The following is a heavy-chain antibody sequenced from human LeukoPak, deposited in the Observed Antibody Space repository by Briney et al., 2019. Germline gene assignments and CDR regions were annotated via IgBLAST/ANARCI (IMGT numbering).Heavy chain of an antibody. Sequence: ESLKISCKGSGYSFTSYWIGWVRQMPGKGLEWMGIIYPGDSDTRYSPSFQGQVTISADKSISTAYLQWSSLKASDTAMYYCARLVEYSSSWYVNYYYGMDVWGQGTTVTVSS. CDR1: GYSFTSYW. J-gene: IGHJ6*02. CDR3: ARLVEYSSSWYVNYYYGMDV. D-gene: IGHD6-13*01. CDR2: IYPGDSDT. V-gene: IGHV5-51*01.